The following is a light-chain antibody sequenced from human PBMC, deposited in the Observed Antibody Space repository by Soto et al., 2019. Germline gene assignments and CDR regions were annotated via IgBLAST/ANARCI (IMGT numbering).Light chain of an antibody. CDR1: QSVRTK. Sequence: EILMTQSPDTLYVSPGEGATLSCGASQSVRTKLAWYQQKAGQAPRLLIYGAPTRATGIPDRFSGSGSGTEFTLTISSLKSEDFAAYYCQQYNSWHPITFGQGTRLEIK. V-gene: IGKV3-15*01. CDR3: QQYNSWHPIT. CDR2: GAP. J-gene: IGKJ5*01.